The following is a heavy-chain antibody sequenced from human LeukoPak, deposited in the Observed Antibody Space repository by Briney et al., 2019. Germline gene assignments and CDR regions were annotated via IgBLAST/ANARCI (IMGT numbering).Heavy chain of an antibody. Sequence: GGSLRLSCAASGFTFSSYWMSWVRQAPGKGLEWVANIKQDGSEKYYVDSVKGRFTISRDSAKNSLYLQMNSLRAEDTAVYYCARLISDCSSTSCYYWFDPWGQGTLVTVSS. CDR2: IKQDGSEK. CDR1: GFTFSSYW. J-gene: IGHJ5*02. CDR3: ARLISDCSSTSCYYWFDP. D-gene: IGHD2-2*01. V-gene: IGHV3-7*05.